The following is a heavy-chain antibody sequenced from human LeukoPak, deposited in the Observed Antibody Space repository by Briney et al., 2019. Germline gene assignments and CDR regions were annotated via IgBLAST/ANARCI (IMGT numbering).Heavy chain of an antibody. J-gene: IGHJ3*02. CDR3: ARGSIVGAKPLGFGAFDI. Sequence: AASVTVSCKASGYTLTSYYMHWVRQAPGQGLEWMGIINPSGGSRSYAQKFQGRVTMTRDTSTSTVYMELSSLRSEDTAVYYCARGSIVGAKPLGFGAFDIWGQGTMVTVSS. CDR1: GYTLTSYY. CDR2: INPSGGSR. D-gene: IGHD1-26*01. V-gene: IGHV1-46*01.